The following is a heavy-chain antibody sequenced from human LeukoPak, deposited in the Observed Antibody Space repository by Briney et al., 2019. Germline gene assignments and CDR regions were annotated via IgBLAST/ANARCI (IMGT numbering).Heavy chain of an antibody. CDR3: ARGIAAAGTWGDWFDP. CDR2: INPNSGGT. D-gene: IGHD6-13*01. CDR1: GYTFTGYY. J-gene: IGHJ5*02. V-gene: IGHV1-2*06. Sequence: ASVKVSCKASGYTFTGYYMHWVRQAPGQGLEWMGRINPNSGGTNYAQKFQGRVTMTRDTSISTAYMELSRLRSDDTAVYYCARGIAAAGTWGDWFDPWGQGTLVTVSS.